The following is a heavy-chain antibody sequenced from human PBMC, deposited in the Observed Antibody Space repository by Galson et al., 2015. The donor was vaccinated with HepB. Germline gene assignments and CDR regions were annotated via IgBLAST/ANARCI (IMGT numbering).Heavy chain of an antibody. J-gene: IGHJ2*01. CDR3: ARVPRGYSYGFSSWYFDL. V-gene: IGHV3-20*04. Sequence: SLRLSCAASGFTFDDYGMSWVRQAPGKGLEWVSGINWNGGSTGYADSVKGRFTISRDNAKNSLYLQMNSLRAEDTALYYCARVPRGYSYGFSSWYFDLWGRGTLVTVSS. CDR1: GFTFDDYG. D-gene: IGHD5-18*01. CDR2: INWNGGST.